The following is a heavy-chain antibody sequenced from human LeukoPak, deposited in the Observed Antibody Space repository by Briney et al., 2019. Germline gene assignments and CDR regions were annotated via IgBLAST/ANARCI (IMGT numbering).Heavy chain of an antibody. CDR3: ASTTPFNYYDSSGYYPDVDY. D-gene: IGHD3-22*01. Sequence: GGSLRLSCAVSGFTFSSYSMNWVRQAPGKGLECVSSISSSSSYIYYADSVKCRFTISRDNAKNSLYLQMNSLQAEDTAVYYCASTTPFNYYDSSGYYPDVDYWGQGTLVTVSS. J-gene: IGHJ4*02. CDR1: GFTFSSYS. V-gene: IGHV3-21*01. CDR2: ISSSSSYI.